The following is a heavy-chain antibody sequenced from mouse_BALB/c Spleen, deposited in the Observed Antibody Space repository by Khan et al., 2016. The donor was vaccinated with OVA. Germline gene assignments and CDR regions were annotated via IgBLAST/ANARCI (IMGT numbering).Heavy chain of an antibody. CDR3: EREGLRGVAMDY. D-gene: IGHD2-4*01. CDR1: GYTFTAYD. J-gene: IGHJ4*01. V-gene: IGHV1S56*01. CDR2: IYPGDDST. Sequence: QVQLQQSGPELVKPGASVKISCKASGYTFTAYDINWVRQRPGQGPEWIGWIYPGDDSTEYNENFRGKATLTADKSSHTAYMQLSSLTSEKSAGYCCEREGLRGVAMDYWGQGTSGSVSS.